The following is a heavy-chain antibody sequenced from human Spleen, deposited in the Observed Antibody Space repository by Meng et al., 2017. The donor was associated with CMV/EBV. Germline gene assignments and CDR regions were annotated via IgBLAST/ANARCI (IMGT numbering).Heavy chain of an antibody. D-gene: IGHD2-15*01. Sequence: ASVKVSCKASGYTFTGYYMHWVRQAPGQGLEWMGWINPNSGGTNYAQKFQGRVTMTRDTSISTAYMELSRLRSDDTAVYYCARGRPEWGLLTDPFDYWGQGTLVTVSS. CDR3: ARGRPEWGLLTDPFDY. J-gene: IGHJ4*02. V-gene: IGHV1-2*02. CDR2: INPNSGGT. CDR1: GYTFTGYY.